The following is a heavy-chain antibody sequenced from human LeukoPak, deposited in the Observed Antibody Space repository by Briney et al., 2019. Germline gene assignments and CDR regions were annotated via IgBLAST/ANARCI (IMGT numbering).Heavy chain of an antibody. D-gene: IGHD6-19*01. CDR1: GFTFSDAW. CDR3: TTGSSGWRYFDY. V-gene: IGHV3-15*01. J-gene: IGHJ4*02. Sequence: GGSLRLSCAASGFTFSDAWMSWVRQAAGKGLEWDGHIQSRTDGGTTDYAAPVEGRFTISRDNSENTLSLQMNSLKTEDTAVYYCTTGSSGWRYFDYWGQGTLVTVSS. CDR2: IQSRTDGGTT.